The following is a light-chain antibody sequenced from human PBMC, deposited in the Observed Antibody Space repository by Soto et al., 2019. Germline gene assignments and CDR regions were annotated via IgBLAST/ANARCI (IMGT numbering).Light chain of an antibody. CDR3: QQYGSSPLT. CDR2: GAS. V-gene: IGKV3-20*01. Sequence: EIVLTQSPGTLSLSPGERATLSCRASQSVSSSYLAWYQQKPGQAPRLLIYGASSRATGIPDRFSGSGSGTDFTLTISRLEPEDFAVYYCQQYGSSPLTFGGGNQGEIK. CDR1: QSVSSSY. J-gene: IGKJ4*01.